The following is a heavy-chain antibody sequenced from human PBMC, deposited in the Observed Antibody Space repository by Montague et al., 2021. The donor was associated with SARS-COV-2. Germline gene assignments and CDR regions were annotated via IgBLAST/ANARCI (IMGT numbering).Heavy chain of an antibody. V-gene: IGHV4-59*13. D-gene: IGHD6-19*01. Sequence: SETLSLTCTVSGDSISIYYWSWIRQPPGTGLEWIGYVYYSGSTNYNPSLKSRVTISVATPKNQFSLKLMSVTAADTAVYYCARGERGAWYNHYFDYWGQGALVTVSS. J-gene: IGHJ4*02. CDR3: ARGERGAWYNHYFDY. CDR1: GDSISIYY. CDR2: VYYSGST.